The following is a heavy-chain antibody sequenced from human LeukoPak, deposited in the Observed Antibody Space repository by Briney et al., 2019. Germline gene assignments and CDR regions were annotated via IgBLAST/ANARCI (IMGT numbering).Heavy chain of an antibody. Sequence: PSETLSLTCTVSSYSISSGYYWGWIRQPPGKGLEWIGSIYHSGSTYYNPSLKSRVTISVDTSKNQFSLKLSSVTAADTAVYYCGYSYGLNWFDPWGQGTLVTVSS. CDR2: IYHSGST. CDR1: SYSISSGYY. J-gene: IGHJ5*02. D-gene: IGHD5-18*01. CDR3: GYSYGLNWFDP. V-gene: IGHV4-38-2*02.